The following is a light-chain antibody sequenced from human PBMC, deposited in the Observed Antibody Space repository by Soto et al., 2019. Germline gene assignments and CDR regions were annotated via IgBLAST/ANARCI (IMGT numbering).Light chain of an antibody. V-gene: IGLV2-14*01. CDR3: NSFTSSSTVV. J-gene: IGLJ2*01. Sequence: QSALTQPASVSGSPGQSITISCTGTSSDVGAYNYVSWYQQHPGKAPKLMIYEVSNRPSGVSNRFSGSKSGNTASLTISGLQTEDEADCYCNSFTSSSTVVFGGGTKLTVL. CDR2: EVS. CDR1: SSDVGAYNY.